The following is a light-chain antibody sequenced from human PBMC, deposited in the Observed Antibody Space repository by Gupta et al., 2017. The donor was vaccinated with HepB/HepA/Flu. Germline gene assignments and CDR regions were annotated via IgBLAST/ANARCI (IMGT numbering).Light chain of an antibody. J-gene: IGLJ3*02. CDR3: SSYTRSSTVV. Sequence: QSALTQPASVSGSPGQSITISCTGTSSDGGGSNLVSWYQQHPGKAPKLVISDVNKRPSGVSNRFSGSKPGNTASLTXSXLQTGDXAEYYCSSYTRSSTVVFGGGTKLTVL. CDR1: SSDGGGSNL. V-gene: IGLV2-14*03. CDR2: DVN.